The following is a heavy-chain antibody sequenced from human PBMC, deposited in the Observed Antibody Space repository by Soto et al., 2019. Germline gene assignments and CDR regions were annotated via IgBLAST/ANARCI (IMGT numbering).Heavy chain of an antibody. J-gene: IGHJ4*02. CDR3: TRPSPGNHWNYREFDY. V-gene: IGHV3-73*01. CDR1: GFTFSSYA. Sequence: GGSLRLSCAASGFTFSSYAMHWVRQASGKGLEWLATTRSKANSYATTYAASLKGRLTISRDHSKNTAYLQMNSLKTEDTAVYYCTRPSPGNHWNYREFDYWGQGTLVTVSS. CDR2: TRSKANSYAT. D-gene: IGHD1-7*01.